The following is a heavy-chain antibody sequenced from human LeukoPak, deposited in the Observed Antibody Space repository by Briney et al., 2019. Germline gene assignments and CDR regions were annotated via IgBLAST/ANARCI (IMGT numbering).Heavy chain of an antibody. J-gene: IGHJ4*02. Sequence: GGSLRLSCAASGFTFSSYAMSWVRQAPGKGLEWVSAISGSGGSTYYADSVTGRFTISRDNAKSSLYLQMNSLRAEDTAVYYCARDLDTVQSNFDYWGQGTLVTVSS. CDR1: GFTFSSYA. CDR3: ARDLDTVQSNFDY. CDR2: ISGSGGST. V-gene: IGHV3-23*01. D-gene: IGHD2-8*02.